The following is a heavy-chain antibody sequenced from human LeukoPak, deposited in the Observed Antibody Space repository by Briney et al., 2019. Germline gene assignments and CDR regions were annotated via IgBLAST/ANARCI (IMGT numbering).Heavy chain of an antibody. V-gene: IGHV3-30*19. CDR1: GFTFSHYG. Sequence: GRSLRLSCAASGFTFSHYGVHWVRQAPGKGLEWVAVISYDGSNKYYADSVKGRFTISRDNSKNTLYLQMNSLRAEDTAVYYCARDLYPLVGYSSGWLTDYWGQGTLVTVSS. CDR3: ARDLYPLVGYSSGWLTDY. D-gene: IGHD6-19*01. J-gene: IGHJ4*02. CDR2: ISYDGSNK.